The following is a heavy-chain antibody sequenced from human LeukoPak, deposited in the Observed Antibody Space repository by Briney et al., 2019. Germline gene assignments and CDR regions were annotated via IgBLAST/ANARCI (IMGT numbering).Heavy chain of an antibody. CDR1: GFTFGDYA. D-gene: IGHD3-22*01. CDR2: IRSKTYGGTT. J-gene: IGHJ4*02. CDR3: ARPQHYYDSSGYPPYYFDY. V-gene: IGHV3-49*03. Sequence: GGSLRLSCTASGFTFGDYAMSWFRQAPGKGLEWVSLIRSKTYGGTTEYAASVTGRFTISRDDSNSIAYLQMNSLKTEDTAVYSCARPQHYYDSSGYPPYYFDYWGQGTLVTVSS.